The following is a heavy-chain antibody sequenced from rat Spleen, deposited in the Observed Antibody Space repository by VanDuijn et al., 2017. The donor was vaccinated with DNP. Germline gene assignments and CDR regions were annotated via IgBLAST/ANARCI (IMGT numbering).Heavy chain of an antibody. CDR2: MSPTTRSS. J-gene: IGHJ2*01. Sequence: EVQLVESGGGLVQPGRSLKLSCAASGFSFSDYDMAWVRQAPTKGLEWVACMSPTTRSSYYRDSVKGRFTVSRDDAKSTLYLQMDSLRSEDTATYYCARGGTYYFDYWGQGAMVTVSS. CDR3: ARGGTYYFDY. V-gene: IGHV5-25*01. CDR1: GFSFSDYD.